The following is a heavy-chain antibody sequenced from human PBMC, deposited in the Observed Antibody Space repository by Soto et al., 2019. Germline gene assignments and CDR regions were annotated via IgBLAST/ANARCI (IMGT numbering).Heavy chain of an antibody. J-gene: IGHJ4*02. CDR1: GFTFSSYW. V-gene: IGHV3-7*01. Sequence: GGSLRLSCAASGFTFSSYWMSWVRQAPGKGLEWVANIKQDGSEKYYVDSVKGRFTISRDNAKNSLYLQMNSLRAEDTAVYYCARSPNFYDILTGYYTPSLVDYWGQGTLVTVSS. CDR3: ARSPNFYDILTGYYTPSLVDY. D-gene: IGHD3-9*01. CDR2: IKQDGSEK.